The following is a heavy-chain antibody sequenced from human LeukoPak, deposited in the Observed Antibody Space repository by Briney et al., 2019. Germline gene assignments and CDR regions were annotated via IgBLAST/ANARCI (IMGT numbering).Heavy chain of an antibody. CDR3: ARGYSSSWWRYYYMDV. CDR2: IYYSGST. V-gene: IGHV4-59*11. D-gene: IGHD6-13*01. CDR1: GGSLSSHY. Sequence: SDTLSLTCTVSGGSLSSHYWSWIRQPPGKGLEWIGYIYYSGSTNYNPSLQSRVTISVDTSKNQFSLKLSSVTAADTAVYYCARGYSSSWWRYYYMDVWGKGTTVTISS. J-gene: IGHJ6*03.